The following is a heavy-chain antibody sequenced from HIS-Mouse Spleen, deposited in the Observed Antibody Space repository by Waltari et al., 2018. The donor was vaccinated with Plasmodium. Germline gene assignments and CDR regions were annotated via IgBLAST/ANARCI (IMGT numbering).Heavy chain of an antibody. CDR3: ARGGIAAADAFDI. J-gene: IGHJ3*02. CDR2: IYYSGST. CDR1: GGSIRSRSYY. V-gene: IGHV4-39*07. D-gene: IGHD6-13*01. Sequence: QLQLQESGPGLVKPSETLSLTCTVSGGSIRSRSYYWGWIRQPPGKGLEWIGSIYYSGSTYYNPSLKSRVTISVDTSKNQFSLKLSSVTAADTAVYYCARGGIAAADAFDIWGQGTMVTVSS.